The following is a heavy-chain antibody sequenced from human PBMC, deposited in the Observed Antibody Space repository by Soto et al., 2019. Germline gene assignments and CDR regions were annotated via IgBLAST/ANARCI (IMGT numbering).Heavy chain of an antibody. CDR2: ITSSGTTV. V-gene: IGHV3-48*02. CDR1: GFTFSSYS. CDR3: ARGSSNWAYYFDF. J-gene: IGHJ4*02. D-gene: IGHD6-13*01. Sequence: PGGSPRLSCAASGFTFSSYSLNWVRQAPGKGLEWVSYITSSGTTVYYADSVRGRFTISRDNAKNSLYLQMNSLRDDDTAVYYCARGSSNWAYYFDFWGQGTLVTVSS.